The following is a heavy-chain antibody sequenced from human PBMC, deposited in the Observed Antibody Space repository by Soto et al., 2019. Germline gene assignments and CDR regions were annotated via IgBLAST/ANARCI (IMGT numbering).Heavy chain of an antibody. CDR1: DGSVGSGRYY. J-gene: IGHJ4*02. D-gene: IGHD6-13*01. Sequence: QVQLQESGPGLVKPSETLSLTCTVSDGSVGSGRYYWSWIRQPPGKGLEWIGYIYYSGNTNYNPSLKSRVTISVDTSKNQFSLKLSSVTAADTAVYYCARVFSSSWFYYFDYWGQGTLVTVSS. CDR3: ARVFSSSWFYYFDY. V-gene: IGHV4-61*01. CDR2: IYYSGNT.